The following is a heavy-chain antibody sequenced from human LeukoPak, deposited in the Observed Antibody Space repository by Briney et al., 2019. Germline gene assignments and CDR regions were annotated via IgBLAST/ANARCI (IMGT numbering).Heavy chain of an antibody. CDR2: IYTSGST. Sequence: PSQTLSLTCTVSGASISTGSSYGSWIRQPAGKGLEWIGRIYTSGSTDYNPSLKSRVTISVDTSKNQFSLKLSSVTAADTAVYYCARNYGHQTYYFDYWGQGTLVTVSS. CDR1: GASISTGSSY. D-gene: IGHD3-10*01. CDR3: ARNYGHQTYYFDY. J-gene: IGHJ4*02. V-gene: IGHV4-61*02.